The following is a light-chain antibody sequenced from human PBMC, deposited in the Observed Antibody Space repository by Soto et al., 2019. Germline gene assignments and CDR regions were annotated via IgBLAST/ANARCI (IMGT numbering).Light chain of an antibody. CDR1: SSNIGTNT. V-gene: IGLV1-44*01. CDR2: SNN. J-gene: IGLJ1*01. Sequence: QSVLTQPPSASGTPGQRITISCSGGSSNIGTNTVNWYQQLPGTAPKLLINSNNQRPSGLPDRFSGSNSGTSATLAISGLQSEDEADYYCAAWDDSLNGRVFGTGTKGTVL. CDR3: AAWDDSLNGRV.